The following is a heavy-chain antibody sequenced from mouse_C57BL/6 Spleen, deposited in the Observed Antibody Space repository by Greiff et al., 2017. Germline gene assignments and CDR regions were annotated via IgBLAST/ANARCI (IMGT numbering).Heavy chain of an antibody. Sequence: EVKLQESGPVLVKPGASVKMSCKASGYTFTDYYMNWVKQSHGKSLEWIGVINPYNGGTSYNQKFKGKATLTVDKSSSTAYMELNSLTSEDSAVYYCARKDYDYDGYFDVWGTGTTVTVSS. V-gene: IGHV1-19*01. CDR3: ARKDYDYDGYFDV. D-gene: IGHD2-4*01. J-gene: IGHJ1*03. CDR2: INPYNGGT. CDR1: GYTFTDYY.